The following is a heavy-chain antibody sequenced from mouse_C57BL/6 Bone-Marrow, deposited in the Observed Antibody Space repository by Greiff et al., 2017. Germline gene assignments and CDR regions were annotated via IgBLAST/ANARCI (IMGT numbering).Heavy chain of an antibody. CDR1: EYEFPSHD. J-gene: IGHJ1*03. Sequence: EVMLVESGGGLVQPGESLKLSCESNEYEFPSHDMSWVRKTPEKRLELVAAINSDGGSTYYPDTMERRFIISRDNTKQTLYLQMSSLRSEDTALYYCASVYYDYDDWYFDVWGTGTTVTVSS. CDR3: ASVYYDYDDWYFDV. CDR2: INSDGGST. D-gene: IGHD2-4*01. V-gene: IGHV5-2*01.